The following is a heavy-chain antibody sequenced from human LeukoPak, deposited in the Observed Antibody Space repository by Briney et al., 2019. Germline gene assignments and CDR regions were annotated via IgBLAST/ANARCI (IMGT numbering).Heavy chain of an antibody. D-gene: IGHD6-19*01. CDR2: ISSSSSTI. CDR3: ARVSVAGTGVTPNQNWFDP. V-gene: IGHV3-48*04. J-gene: IGHJ5*02. Sequence: GGSLRLSCAASGFTFSSYSMNWVRQAPGKGLEWVSYISSSSSTIYYADSVKGRFTISRDNAKNSLYLQMNSLRAEDTAVYYCARVSVAGTGVTPNQNWFDPWGQGTLVTVSS. CDR1: GFTFSSYS.